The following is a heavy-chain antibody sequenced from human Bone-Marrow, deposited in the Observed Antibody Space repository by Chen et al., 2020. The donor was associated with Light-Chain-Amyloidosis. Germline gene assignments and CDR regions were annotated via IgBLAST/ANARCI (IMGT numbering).Heavy chain of an antibody. Sequence: QVQLVESGGGVVQPGRSLRLSCAASGFTFSSYGMHWVRQAPGKGLEGVAVIWYDGSNKYYADSVKGRFTISRDNSKNTLYLQMNSLRAEDTAVYYCARGEAARPFDYWGQGTLVTVSS. CDR2: IWYDGSNK. V-gene: IGHV3-33*01. D-gene: IGHD6-6*01. CDR1: GFTFSSYG. CDR3: ARGEAARPFDY. J-gene: IGHJ4*02.